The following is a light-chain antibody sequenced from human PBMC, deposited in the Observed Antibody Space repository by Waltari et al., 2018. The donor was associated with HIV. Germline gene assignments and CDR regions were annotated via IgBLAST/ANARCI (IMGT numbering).Light chain of an antibody. CDR3: ATWDNSLSIGV. J-gene: IGLJ3*02. V-gene: IGLV1-51*01. CDR2: DTY. Sequence: QSVLTQPPSVSAAPGQKVTISCSGRSSAIGSYSVFWYQQFPGTAPRRLIFDTYKRPSGIPDRFSASKSGTSATLDITGLQTGDEADYYCATWDNSLSIGVFGGGTKLTVL. CDR1: SSAIGSYS.